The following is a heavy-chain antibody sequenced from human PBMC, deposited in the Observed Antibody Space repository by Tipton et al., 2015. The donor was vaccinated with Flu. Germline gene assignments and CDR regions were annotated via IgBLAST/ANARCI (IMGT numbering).Heavy chain of an antibody. CDR3: ATLAITALYDFDY. Sequence: LTLSCTVSGASLSGGGYYWSWIRQYPGKGLEWIGHILGNGNTFYKPSLKSRFTLSLDTSKTQFSLNVTSVTAADTAVYYCATLAITALYDFDYWGQGTLVTVSS. D-gene: IGHD1-20*01. V-gene: IGHV4-31*03. J-gene: IGHJ4*02. CDR1: GASLSGGGYY. CDR2: ILGNGNT.